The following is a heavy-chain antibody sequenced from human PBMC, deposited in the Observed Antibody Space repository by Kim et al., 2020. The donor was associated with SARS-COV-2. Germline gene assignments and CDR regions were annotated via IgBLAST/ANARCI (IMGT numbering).Heavy chain of an antibody. D-gene: IGHD2-2*02. J-gene: IGHJ6*03. CDR3: ARDRFEPAAILGGHYYYYYMDV. V-gene: IGHV4-4*07. Sequence: SETLSLTCTVSGGSISSYYWSWIRQPAGKGLEWIGRIYTSGSTNYNPSLKSRVTMSVDTSKNQFSLKLSSVTAADTAVYYCARDRFEPAAILGGHYYYYYMDVWGKGTTVTVSS. CDR2: IYTSGST. CDR1: GGSISSYY.